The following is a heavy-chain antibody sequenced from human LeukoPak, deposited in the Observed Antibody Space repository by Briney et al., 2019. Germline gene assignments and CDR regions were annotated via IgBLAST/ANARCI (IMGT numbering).Heavy chain of an antibody. J-gene: IGHJ4*02. Sequence: GGSPRLSCAASGFTVSSNYMSWVRQAPGKGLEWVSVIYSGGSTYYADSVKGRFTISRDNSKNTLYLQMNSLRAEDTAVYYCARELYYYDSSLDYWGQGTLVTVSS. CDR3: ARELYYYDSSLDY. CDR1: GFTVSSNY. V-gene: IGHV3-66*01. D-gene: IGHD3-22*01. CDR2: IYSGGST.